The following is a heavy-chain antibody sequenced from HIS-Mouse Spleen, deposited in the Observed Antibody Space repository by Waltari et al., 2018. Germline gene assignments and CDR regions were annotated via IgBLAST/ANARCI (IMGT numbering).Heavy chain of an antibody. CDR2: IYYSGST. CDR1: GGSISSSSYY. V-gene: IGHV4-39*07. D-gene: IGHD6-13*01. Sequence: QLQLQESGPGLVKPSETLSLTCTVSGGSISSSSYYWGWIRQPPGKGLEWIGSIYYSGSTYDNPSRKSRVTISVDTSKNQFSLKLSSVTAADTAVYYCAREIPYSSSWYDWYFDLWGRDTLVTVSS. CDR3: AREIPYSSSWYDWYFDL. J-gene: IGHJ2*01.